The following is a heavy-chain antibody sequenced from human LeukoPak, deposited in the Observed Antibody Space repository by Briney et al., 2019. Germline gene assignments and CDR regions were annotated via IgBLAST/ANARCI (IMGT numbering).Heavy chain of an antibody. J-gene: IGHJ4*02. D-gene: IGHD1-1*01. CDR3: VRESDDTTFDY. V-gene: IGHV4-4*07. CDR1: GGSINNYY. CDR2: IYASGST. Sequence: SETVSLTCTVSGGSINNYYWSWFRQPAGKGLEWIGRIYASGSTNYNPSLKSRVTISVDKSKNQVSLNLSSVTAADTAVYYCVRESDDTTFDYWGQGTLVTVSS.